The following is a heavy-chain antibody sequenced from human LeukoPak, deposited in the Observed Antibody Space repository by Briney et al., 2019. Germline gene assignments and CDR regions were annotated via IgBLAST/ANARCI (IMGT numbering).Heavy chain of an antibody. CDR2: ISGSGGST. D-gene: IGHD4-17*01. Sequence: GGSLRLSCAASGFTFSSYAMSWVRQAPGKGLEWVSAISGSGGSTYYADSVKGRFTISRDNAKNSLYLQMNSLRAADAAVHYCARNDYDDYGADYWGQGTLVTVSS. CDR1: GFTFSSYA. V-gene: IGHV3-23*01. J-gene: IGHJ4*02. CDR3: ARNDYDDYGADY.